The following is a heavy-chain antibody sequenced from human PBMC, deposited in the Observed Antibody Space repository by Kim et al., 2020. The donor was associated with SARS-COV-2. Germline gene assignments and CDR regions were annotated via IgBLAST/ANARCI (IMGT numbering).Heavy chain of an antibody. CDR3: AVITGYYYGY. V-gene: IGHV3-23*01. J-gene: IGHJ4*02. D-gene: IGHD3-9*01. CDR2: TT. Sequence: TTYYGDSMKGRVTISRDTSKDTLYLQMHSLRAEDTAVYYCAVITGYYYGYWGQGTLVTVSP.